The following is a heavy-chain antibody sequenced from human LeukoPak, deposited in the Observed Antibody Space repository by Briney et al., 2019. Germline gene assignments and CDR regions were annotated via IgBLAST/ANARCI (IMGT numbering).Heavy chain of an antibody. CDR2: IIPIFGTA. D-gene: IGHD3-9*01. CDR1: GGTFSSYA. CDR3: ARDPIDDISTGYFPSEGFDY. J-gene: IGHJ4*02. Sequence: ASVKVSCKASGGTFSSYAISWVRQAPGQGLEWMGRIIPIFGTANYAQKFQGRVTITTDESTSTAYMELSSLRSEDTAVYYCARDPIDDISTGYFPSEGFDYWGQGTLVTVSS. V-gene: IGHV1-69*05.